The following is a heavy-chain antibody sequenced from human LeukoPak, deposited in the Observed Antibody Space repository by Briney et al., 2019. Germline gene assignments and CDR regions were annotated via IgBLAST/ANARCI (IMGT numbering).Heavy chain of an antibody. J-gene: IGHJ3*02. CDR3: ARGTYGGNSGDTFDI. CDR1: GYTFIGYA. V-gene: IGHV7-4-1*02. CDR2: INTDTGNP. Sequence: GASVKVSCKASGYTFIGYAVNWVRQAPGQGLEWMGWINTDTGNPTYAQGFTGRFVFSLDTSVSTAYLQISSLKAEDTAVYYCARGTYGGNSGDTFDIWGQGTMVTVSS. D-gene: IGHD4-23*01.